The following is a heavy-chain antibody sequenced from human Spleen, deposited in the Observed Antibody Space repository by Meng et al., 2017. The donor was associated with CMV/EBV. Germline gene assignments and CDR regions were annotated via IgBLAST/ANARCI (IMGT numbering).Heavy chain of an antibody. V-gene: IGHV3-21*01. Sequence: EVQLVESGGGRVKPGGSLRPSCAASGFTFSSYSMNWVRQAPGKGLEWVSSISSSSSYIYYADSVKGRFTISRDNAKNSLYLQMNSLRAEDTAVYYCASVWLQSLRYFDLWGRGTLVTVSS. CDR1: GFTFSSYS. D-gene: IGHD5-12*01. J-gene: IGHJ2*01. CDR2: ISSSSSYI. CDR3: ASVWLQSLRYFDL.